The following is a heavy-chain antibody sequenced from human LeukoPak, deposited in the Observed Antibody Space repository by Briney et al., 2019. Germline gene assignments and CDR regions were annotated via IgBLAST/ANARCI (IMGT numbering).Heavy chain of an antibody. Sequence: ASVKVSCKASGYTFTSYDINWVRQATGQGLEWMGWMNPNSGNTGYAQKFQGRVTMTRNTSISTAYMELSSLRSEDTAVYYCASAPARRELQRTPFDYWGQGTLVTVSS. CDR2: MNPNSGNT. J-gene: IGHJ4*02. CDR1: GYTFTSYD. CDR3: ASAPARRELQRTPFDY. V-gene: IGHV1-8*01. D-gene: IGHD1-26*01.